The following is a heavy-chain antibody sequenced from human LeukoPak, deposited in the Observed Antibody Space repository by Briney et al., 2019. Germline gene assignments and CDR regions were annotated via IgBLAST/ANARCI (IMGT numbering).Heavy chain of an antibody. V-gene: IGHV4-59*08. Sequence: PSETLSLTCTVSGGSISSYYWSWIRQPPGKGLEWIGYIYYSGSTNYNPSLKSRVTIPVDTSKNQFSLKLSSVTAADTAVYYCARHKGDTAMVSFDYWGQGTLVTVSS. CDR3: ARHKGDTAMVSFDY. CDR2: IYYSGST. J-gene: IGHJ4*02. CDR1: GGSISSYY. D-gene: IGHD5-18*01.